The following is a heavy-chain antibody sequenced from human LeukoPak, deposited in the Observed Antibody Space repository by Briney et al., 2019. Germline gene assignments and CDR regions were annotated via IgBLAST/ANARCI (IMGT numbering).Heavy chain of an antibody. CDR2: IYYSGST. D-gene: IGHD5-18*01. CDR1: GGSISSSSYY. CDR3: ARLRGYSYGYIDY. V-gene: IGHV4-39*01. J-gene: IGHJ4*02. Sequence: PSEILSLTCTVSGGSISSSSYYWGWIRQPPGKGLEWIGSIYYSGSTYYNPSLKSRVTISVDTSKNQFSLKLSSVTAADTAVYYCARLRGYSYGYIDYWGQGTLVTVSS.